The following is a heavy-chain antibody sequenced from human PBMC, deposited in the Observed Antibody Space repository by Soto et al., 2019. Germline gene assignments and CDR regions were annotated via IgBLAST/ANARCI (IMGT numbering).Heavy chain of an antibody. Sequence: PGGSLRLSCAASGFTFDDYTMHWVRQAPGKGLEWVSLIFWDGSNTHYADSVKGRFTISRDNRKNSLYLQMDRLRTEDTALYYCAKDMAYGGNSGPFDYWGRGTLVTVSS. V-gene: IGHV3-43*01. J-gene: IGHJ4*02. D-gene: IGHD4-17*01. CDR1: GFTFDDYT. CDR3: AKDMAYGGNSGPFDY. CDR2: IFWDGSNT.